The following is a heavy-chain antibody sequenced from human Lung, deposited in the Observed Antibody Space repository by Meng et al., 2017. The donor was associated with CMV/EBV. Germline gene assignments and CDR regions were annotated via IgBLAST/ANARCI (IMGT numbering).Heavy chain of an antibody. CDR1: GFTFSSYA. D-gene: IGHD3-22*01. Sequence: GSXRLSXAASGFTFSSYAMHWVRQAPGKGLEWVANIRFDGTNKYHADSVKGRFTISRDNSKNTLYLQMNSLRAEDTAVYYCAKRGDSSGTYAMDVWGQRXTVTVSS. CDR3: AKRGDSSGTYAMDV. J-gene: IGHJ6*02. V-gene: IGHV3-30*02. CDR2: IRFDGTNK.